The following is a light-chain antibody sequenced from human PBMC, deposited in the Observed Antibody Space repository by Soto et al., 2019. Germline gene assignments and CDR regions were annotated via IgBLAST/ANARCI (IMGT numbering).Light chain of an antibody. Sequence: EIVMTQSPSTLSGSAGERVTLSWCASQNIGSNLAWYQQRLGQAPRLLIYGASTRATGVPARFGGSGSGTEFTLTISSLQSEDFAVYYCQEYRKWPFYTFGQGTRLEIK. J-gene: IGKJ5*01. V-gene: IGKV3-15*01. CDR1: QNIGSN. CDR2: GAS. CDR3: QEYRKWPFYT.